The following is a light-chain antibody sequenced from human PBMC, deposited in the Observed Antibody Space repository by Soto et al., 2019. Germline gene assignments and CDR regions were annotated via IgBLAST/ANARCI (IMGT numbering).Light chain of an antibody. Sequence: QSALTQLPSASGSPGQSVTISCTGTSSDVGGYNYVSWYQQHPGKAPKLMIYEVSKRPSGVPDRFSGSKSGNTASLTVSGLQAEDEADYYCSSYAGSNMVVFGGGTKLTVL. J-gene: IGLJ2*01. CDR1: SSDVGGYNY. CDR3: SSYAGSNMVV. CDR2: EVS. V-gene: IGLV2-8*01.